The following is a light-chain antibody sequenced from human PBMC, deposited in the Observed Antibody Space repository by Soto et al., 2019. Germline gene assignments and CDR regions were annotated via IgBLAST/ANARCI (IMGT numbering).Light chain of an antibody. Sequence: EIVLTQSPATLSVSPGERATLSCRASQSVTNIYLGWYQQKPGQAPRLLIYGTSSRATGIPDRFSGSGSGTDFTLTISRLEPEDFAVYYCQQYSSSPSITFGQGTRLEVK. CDR1: QSVTNIY. CDR2: GTS. V-gene: IGKV3-20*01. CDR3: QQYSSSPSIT. J-gene: IGKJ5*01.